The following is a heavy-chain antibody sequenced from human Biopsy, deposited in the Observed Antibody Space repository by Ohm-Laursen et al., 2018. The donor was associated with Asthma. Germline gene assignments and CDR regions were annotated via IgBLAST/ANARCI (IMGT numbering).Heavy chain of an antibody. Sequence: SLTLSCTASGFAVSRDYMFWVRKAPGKGLEWVSVIYSGGTSHTADSVRGRFTISRDYSKNTLYLQMHSLRAEDTAVYYCARGDSSNWSHYYFDYWGQGTLVTVSS. V-gene: IGHV3-53*01. J-gene: IGHJ4*02. D-gene: IGHD3-22*01. CDR2: IYSGGTS. CDR1: GFAVSRDY. CDR3: ARGDSSNWSHYYFDY.